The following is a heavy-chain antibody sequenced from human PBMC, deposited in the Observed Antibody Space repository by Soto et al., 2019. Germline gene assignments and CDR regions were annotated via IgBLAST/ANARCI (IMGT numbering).Heavy chain of an antibody. D-gene: IGHD2-2*01. V-gene: IGHV4-31*03. J-gene: IGHJ4*02. Sequence: PSETLSLTCTVSGGSIISGNYYWSWIRQHPGKGLEWIGYISYIGSTYYNPSLRSRLTISVDTAKNQFSLKLSSVTAADTAVYYCAGGYSRSLLGDFDYWGRGTLVTVSS. CDR1: GGSIISGNYY. CDR2: ISYIGST. CDR3: AGGYSRSLLGDFDY.